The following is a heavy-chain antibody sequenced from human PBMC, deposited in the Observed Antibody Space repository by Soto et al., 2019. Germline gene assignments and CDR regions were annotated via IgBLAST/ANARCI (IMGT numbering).Heavy chain of an antibody. V-gene: IGHV4-59*01. D-gene: IGHD6-6*01. Sequence: SETLSLTCTVSGGSISSYYWSWIRQPPGKGLEWIGYIYYSGSTNYNPSLKSRVTISVDTSKNQFSLKLSSVTAADTAVYYCARDFGDSEYSSSLAFSYWRQGTLVTVSS. J-gene: IGHJ4*02. CDR2: IYYSGST. CDR1: GGSISSYY. CDR3: ARDFGDSEYSSSLAFSY.